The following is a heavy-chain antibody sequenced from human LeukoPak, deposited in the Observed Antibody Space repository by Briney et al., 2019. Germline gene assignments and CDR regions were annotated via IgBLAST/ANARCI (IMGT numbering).Heavy chain of an antibody. J-gene: IGHJ6*02. D-gene: IGHD3-3*01. CDR1: GFTFSSYA. CDR2: ISGSGGST. CDR3: ANLPSMRFPHYYYGMDV. Sequence: GGSLRLSCAASGFTFSSYATSWVRQAPGKGLEWVSAISGSGGSTYYADSVKGRFTISRDNSKNTLYLQMNSLRAEDTAVYYCANLPSMRFPHYYYGMDVWGQGTTVTVSS. V-gene: IGHV3-23*01.